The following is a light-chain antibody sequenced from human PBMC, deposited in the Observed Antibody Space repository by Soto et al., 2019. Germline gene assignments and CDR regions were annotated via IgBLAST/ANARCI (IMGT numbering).Light chain of an antibody. CDR3: HQRSTWPFT. CDR2: DAS. Sequence: EIVLTQSPATLSLSPGERATLSCRTSQSISSYLAWYQQKPDQAPRLLIYDASNRATCIPARFSGSGSGTDFTLTISSLEPEDFAVYYCHQRSTWPFTFCPGTKVDIK. CDR1: QSISSY. V-gene: IGKV3-11*01. J-gene: IGKJ3*01.